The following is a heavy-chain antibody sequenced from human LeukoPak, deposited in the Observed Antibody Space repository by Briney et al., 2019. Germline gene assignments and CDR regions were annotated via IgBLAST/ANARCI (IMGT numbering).Heavy chain of an antibody. CDR2: INPSGSTT. V-gene: IGHV1-46*01. CDR3: ARDHGGGPSGYGIIYSGIDY. CDR1: GNSFTSYY. Sequence: ASVKVSCKASGNSFTSYYMHWVRQAPGQGLEWMGIINPSGSTTNYAHKFQGRVTMTRDTSTSTVYLELSSLRSEDTAVYYCARDHGGGPSGYGIIYSGIDYWGQGTLVTVSS. D-gene: IGHD3-22*01. J-gene: IGHJ4*02.